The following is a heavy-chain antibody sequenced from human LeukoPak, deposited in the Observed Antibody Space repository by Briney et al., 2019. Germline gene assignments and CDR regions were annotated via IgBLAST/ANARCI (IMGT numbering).Heavy chain of an antibody. Sequence: PSETLSLTCTFSCTSISYSSYYWGWIRQPPGKGLEWIGSIYYSGNTYYNPSLKSRVTISVDTSKNHFSLKLRTVTAADTALYYCARHYVMQQLVPLFDYWGQGTLVTVSS. V-gene: IGHV4-39*01. CDR3: ARHYVMQQLVPLFDY. D-gene: IGHD6-13*01. CDR1: CTSISYSSYY. CDR2: IYYSGNT. J-gene: IGHJ4*02.